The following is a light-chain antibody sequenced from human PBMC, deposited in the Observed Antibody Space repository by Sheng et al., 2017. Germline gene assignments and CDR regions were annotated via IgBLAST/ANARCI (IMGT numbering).Light chain of an antibody. Sequence: DIQLTQSPSSLSPSVGDRVIITCRASQSISSWLAWYQQKPGRAPKLLIYKSSSLESGVPSRFSGSGSGTEFTLTISSLQPDDFATYYCQQYNTYSTFGQGYQGGKSN. CDR2: KSS. V-gene: IGKV1-5*03. CDR1: QSISSW. J-gene: IGKJ1*01. CDR3: QQYNTYST.